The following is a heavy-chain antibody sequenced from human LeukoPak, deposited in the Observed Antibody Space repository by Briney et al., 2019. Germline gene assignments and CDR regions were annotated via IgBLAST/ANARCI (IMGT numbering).Heavy chain of an antibody. Sequence: SVKVSCKASGGTFSSYAISWVRQAPGQGLEWMGRIIPIFGTANYAQKFQGRVTITTDESTSTAYRELSSLRSEDTAVYYCARHPGIAVADYYFDYWGQGTLVTVSS. CDR2: IIPIFGTA. D-gene: IGHD6-19*01. CDR3: ARHPGIAVADYYFDY. J-gene: IGHJ4*02. CDR1: GGTFSSYA. V-gene: IGHV1-69*05.